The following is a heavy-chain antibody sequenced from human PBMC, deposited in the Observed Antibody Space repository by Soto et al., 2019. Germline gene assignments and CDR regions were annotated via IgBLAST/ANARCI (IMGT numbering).Heavy chain of an antibody. D-gene: IGHD5-18*01. J-gene: IGHJ4*02. CDR2: ISYDGSNK. Sequence: QVQLVESGGGVVQPGRSLRLSCAASGFTFSSYAMHWVRQAPGKGLEWVAVISYDGSNKYYADSVKGRFTISRDNSKNTLYLQMNRLRAEDTAVYYCARDLGGDTAMLLWGQGTLVTVSS. CDR3: ARDLGGDTAMLL. CDR1: GFTFSSYA. V-gene: IGHV3-30-3*01.